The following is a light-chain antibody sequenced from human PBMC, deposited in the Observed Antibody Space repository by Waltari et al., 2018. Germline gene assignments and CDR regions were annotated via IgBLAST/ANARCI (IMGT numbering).Light chain of an antibody. J-gene: IGKJ1*01. V-gene: IGKV1-39*01. CDR3: QQSYSTPRT. CDR1: QRILTY. CDR2: LTS. Sequence: DIQMTQSPSSLSAPVGDRITIYCRESQRILTYLHGYQQKPGKAPDLLIYLTSILQSGVPSRFSGSGSGTDFTLTISSLQPEDFATYYCQQSYSTPRTFGQGTKVEFK.